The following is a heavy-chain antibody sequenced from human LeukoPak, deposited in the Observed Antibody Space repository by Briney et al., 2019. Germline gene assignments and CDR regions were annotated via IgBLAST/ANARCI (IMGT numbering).Heavy chain of an antibody. CDR2: SGGRDTGT. Sequence: PGGSLRLSCAASGFTFNDYAMSWVRQAPGKGLEWVSASGGRDTGTYYADSVKGRFTISRDNSKNTLYLQMNSLTAEDTAIYYCARHKGGGYGGPNWFDPWGQGTLVTVSS. V-gene: IGHV3-23*01. D-gene: IGHD4-23*01. CDR3: ARHKGGGYGGPNWFDP. J-gene: IGHJ5*02. CDR1: GFTFNDYA.